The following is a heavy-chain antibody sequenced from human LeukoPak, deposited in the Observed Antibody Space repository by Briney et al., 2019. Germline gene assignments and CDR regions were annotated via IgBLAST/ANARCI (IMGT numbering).Heavy chain of an antibody. CDR1: GFTFSNAW. CDR2: ISSSGSTI. V-gene: IGHV3-48*04. J-gene: IGHJ4*02. D-gene: IGHD3-22*01. CDR3: ARGPAASGYYDSRGRNGYFDY. Sequence: HPGGSLRLSCAASGFTFSNAWMNWVRQAPGKGLEWVSYISSSGSTIYYADSVKGRFTISRDNAKNSLYMQMNSLRAEDTAVYYCARGPAASGYYDSRGRNGYFDYWGQGTLVTVSS.